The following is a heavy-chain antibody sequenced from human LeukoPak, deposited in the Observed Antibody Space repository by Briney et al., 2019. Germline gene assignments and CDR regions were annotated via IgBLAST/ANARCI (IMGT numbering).Heavy chain of an antibody. CDR1: GGSISSYY. V-gene: IGHV4-4*07. Sequence: SETLSLTCSVSGGSISSYYWTWIRQPAGKGLEWIGRVYTSGSTKFNSSLKSRVTMSVDTSKNQFSLKLSSVTAADTAVYYCGRRYCSGNNCYFDYWGQGTLVTVSS. J-gene: IGHJ4*02. CDR2: VYTSGST. D-gene: IGHD2-15*01. CDR3: GRRYCSGNNCYFDY.